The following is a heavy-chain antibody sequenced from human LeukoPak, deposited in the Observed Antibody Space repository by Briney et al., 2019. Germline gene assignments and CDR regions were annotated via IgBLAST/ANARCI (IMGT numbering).Heavy chain of an antibody. CDR1: GYTFTGYY. CDR2: INPNSGGT. V-gene: IGHV1-2*02. J-gene: IGHJ4*02. Sequence: ASVKVSCKASGYTFTGYYMHWVRQAPGQGLEWMGWINPNSGGTNYAQKLQGRVTMTTDTSTSTAYMELRSLRSDDTAVYYCARVAMVRGVITNGPDYWGQGTLVTVSS. CDR3: ARVAMVRGVITNGPDY. D-gene: IGHD3-10*01.